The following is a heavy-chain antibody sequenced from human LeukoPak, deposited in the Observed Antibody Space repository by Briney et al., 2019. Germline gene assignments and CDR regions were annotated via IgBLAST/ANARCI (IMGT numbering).Heavy chain of an antibody. V-gene: IGHV3-23*01. CDR2: ICGSGGST. CDR1: GFSLRSYA. D-gene: IGHD6-13*01. J-gene: IGHJ6*02. CDR3: AKFWGAAGTLSYGMDV. Sequence: GCSLTLSRAASGFSLRSYAMSWLRQAPPKGLEWVSSICGSGGSTYYADSVKGRFTISRDKSKNTLYLQMNSLRAEDTAVYYCAKFWGAAGTLSYGMDVWGQGTMVTVSS.